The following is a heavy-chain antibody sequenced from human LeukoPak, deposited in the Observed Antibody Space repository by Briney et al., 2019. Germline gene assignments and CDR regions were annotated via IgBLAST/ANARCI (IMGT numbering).Heavy chain of an antibody. CDR1: GFTFSSYA. CDR3: AKVATIFGVVIIASGYYFDY. V-gene: IGHV3-23*01. Sequence: GGSLRLSCAASGFTFSSYAMSWVRQAPGKGLEWVSAISGSGGSTYYADSVEGRFTISRDNSKNTLYLQMNSLRAEDTAVYYCAKVATIFGVVIIASGYYFDYWGQGTLVTVSS. D-gene: IGHD3-3*01. CDR2: ISGSGGST. J-gene: IGHJ4*02.